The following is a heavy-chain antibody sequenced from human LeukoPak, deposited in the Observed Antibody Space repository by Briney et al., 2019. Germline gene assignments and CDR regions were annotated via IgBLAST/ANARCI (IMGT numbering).Heavy chain of an antibody. D-gene: IGHD2-21*01. J-gene: IGHJ6*03. V-gene: IGHV1-69*06. CDR3: ARVKIVVVPPRPYYYYMDV. CDR1: GGTFSSYA. Sequence: AASVEVSCKASGGTFSSYAISWVRQAPGQGLEWMGGIIPIFGTANYAQKFQGRVTITADKSTSTAYMELSSLRSEDTAVYYCARVKIVVVPPRPYYYYMDVWGKGTTVTVSS. CDR2: IIPIFGTA.